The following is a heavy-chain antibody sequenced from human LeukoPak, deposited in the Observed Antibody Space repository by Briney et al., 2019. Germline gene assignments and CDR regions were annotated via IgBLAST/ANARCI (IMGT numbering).Heavy chain of an antibody. CDR2: IIPIFGTA. CDR3: AVYDILTGYYTTPPLYYYYYGMDV. D-gene: IGHD3-9*01. J-gene: IGHJ6*04. Sequence: SVKVSCKASGGTFSSYAISWVRQAPGQGLEWMGGIIPIFGTANYAQKFQGRVTITADKSTSTAYMELSSLRSEDTAVYYCAVYDILTGYYTTPPLYYYYYGMDVWGKGTAVTVSS. CDR1: GGTFSSYA. V-gene: IGHV1-69*06.